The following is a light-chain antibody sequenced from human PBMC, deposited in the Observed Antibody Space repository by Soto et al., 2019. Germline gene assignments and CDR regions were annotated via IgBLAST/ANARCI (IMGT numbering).Light chain of an antibody. J-gene: IGKJ1*01. Sequence: ELVLTQSPGTLSLSPGDRATLSCRASQSVSSTYLAWYQQRPGQAPRLLIYSSSSRASGIPDRFSGSGSGTDFTLTISRREPEDFAVYYCQQYRTSPPTWTFGQGTKVEIK. CDR1: QSVSSTY. V-gene: IGKV3-20*01. CDR3: QQYRTSPPTWT. CDR2: SSS.